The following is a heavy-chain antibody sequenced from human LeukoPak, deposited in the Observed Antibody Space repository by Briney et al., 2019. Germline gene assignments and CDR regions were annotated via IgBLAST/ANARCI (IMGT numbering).Heavy chain of an antibody. CDR3: ARDPDYFDSSGLFDF. D-gene: IGHD3-22*01. V-gene: IGHV3-7*01. CDR2: IKEDGSEK. CDR1: GFTFSRYW. Sequence: GGSLRLSCAASGFTFSRYWMSWVRQVPGKGLEWVANIKEDGSEKYYVDSVKGRFTISRDNAKNSLYLQMNSLRADDTAVYYCARDPDYFDSSGLFDFWGQGTLVTVSS. J-gene: IGHJ4*02.